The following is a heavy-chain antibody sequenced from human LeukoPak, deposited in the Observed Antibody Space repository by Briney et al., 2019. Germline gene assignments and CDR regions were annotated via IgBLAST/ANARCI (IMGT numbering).Heavy chain of an antibody. V-gene: IGHV3-74*01. CDR3: TTVFDY. Sequence: GGSLKLSCAASGFIFSNYWMHWVRQVPGKGLVWVSRSDGDGSGTSYAHSVRGRFTISRDNAKNTVYLQMNSLRAEDTAVYYCTTVFDYWGQGILVTVSS. J-gene: IGHJ4*02. CDR2: SDGDGSGT. CDR1: GFIFSNYW. D-gene: IGHD4-17*01.